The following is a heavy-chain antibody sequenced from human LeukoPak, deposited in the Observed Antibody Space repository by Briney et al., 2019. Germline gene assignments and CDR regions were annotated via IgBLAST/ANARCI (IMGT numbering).Heavy chain of an antibody. Sequence: PGGSLRLSCAASGFAFSSYGMHWVRQAPGKGLEWVAFIRYDGSNKYYADSVKGRFTISRDNSKNTLYLQMNSLRAEDTAVYYCAKDHYYGSGSYFNWFDPWGQGTLVTVSS. J-gene: IGHJ5*02. D-gene: IGHD3-10*01. V-gene: IGHV3-30*02. CDR1: GFAFSSYG. CDR3: AKDHYYGSGSYFNWFDP. CDR2: IRYDGSNK.